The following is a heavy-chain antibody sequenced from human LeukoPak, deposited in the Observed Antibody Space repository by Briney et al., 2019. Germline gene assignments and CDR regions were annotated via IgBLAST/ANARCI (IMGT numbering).Heavy chain of an antibody. V-gene: IGHV7-4-1*02. J-gene: IGHJ5*02. D-gene: IGHD6-13*01. CDR2: INTNTGNP. Sequence: ASVKVSCKASGYTFTSYAMNWVRQAPGQGLEWMGWINTNTGNPTYAQGFTGRFVFSLDTSVSTAYLQISSLKAEDTAVYYCARGATLAAAGTYNWFDPWGQGTLVTVSS. CDR1: GYTFTSYA. CDR3: ARGATLAAAGTYNWFDP.